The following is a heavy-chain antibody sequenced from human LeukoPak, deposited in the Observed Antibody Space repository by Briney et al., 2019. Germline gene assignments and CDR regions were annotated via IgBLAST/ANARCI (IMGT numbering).Heavy chain of an antibody. CDR2: IIPIFGTA. D-gene: IGHD6-6*01. CDR1: GGTFSSYA. J-gene: IGHJ4*02. V-gene: IGHV1-69*05. Sequence: ASVKVSCKASGGTFSSYAISWVRQAPGQGLEWMGGIIPIFGTANYAQKFQGRVTMTRDTSTSTVYMELSSLRSDDTAVYYCARTAARRFDYWGQGTLVTVSS. CDR3: ARTAARRFDY.